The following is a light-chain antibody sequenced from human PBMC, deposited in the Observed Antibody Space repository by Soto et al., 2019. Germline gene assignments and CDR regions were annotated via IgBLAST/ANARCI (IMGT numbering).Light chain of an antibody. J-gene: IGKJ1*01. CDR1: QTISSW. CDR3: QHYNSYSEA. Sequence: DIQMTQSPSTLSGSVGDRVTITCRASQTISSWLAWYQQKPGKAPKLLIYKASTLKSGVPSRFSGRGSGTEFTRTISSLQPDEFATYYCQHYNSYSEAFGQGTKVELK. CDR2: KAS. V-gene: IGKV1-5*03.